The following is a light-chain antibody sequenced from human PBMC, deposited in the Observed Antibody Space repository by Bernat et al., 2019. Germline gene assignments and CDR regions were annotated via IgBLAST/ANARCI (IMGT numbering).Light chain of an antibody. Sequence: ETVLTQSPGTLSLSPGRRATLSCRASQSVSSNYLAWYQQKPGQAPRLLIYGASRRATGIPDRFSGSGSGTDFTLTISRLEPEDFAVYYCQQYGSSPLYTFGQGTKLEMK. CDR2: GAS. V-gene: IGKV3-20*01. CDR3: QQYGSSPLYT. CDR1: QSVSSNY. J-gene: IGKJ2*01.